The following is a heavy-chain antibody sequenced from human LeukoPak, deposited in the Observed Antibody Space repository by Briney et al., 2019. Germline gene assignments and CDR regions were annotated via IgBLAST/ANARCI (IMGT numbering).Heavy chain of an antibody. D-gene: IGHD4-4*01. CDR1: GGSFSGYY. Sequence: SETLSLTCAVYGGSFSGYYWSWIRQPPGKGLEWIGEINHSGSTNYNPSLKSRVTISVDTSKNQFSLKLSSVTAAGTAVYYCARGAPVTLGYWGQGTLVTVSS. V-gene: IGHV4-34*01. J-gene: IGHJ4*02. CDR3: ARGAPVTLGY. CDR2: INHSGST.